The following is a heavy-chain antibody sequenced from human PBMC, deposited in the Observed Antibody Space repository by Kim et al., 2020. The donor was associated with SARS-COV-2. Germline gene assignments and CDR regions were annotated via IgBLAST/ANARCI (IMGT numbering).Heavy chain of an antibody. CDR1: GFTFSSYC. CDR3: ARVGNSGEPNRPLDF. D-gene: IGHD3-16*01. J-gene: IGHJ4*02. Sequence: GGSLRLSCAASGFTFSSYCMSWVRQAPGKGLEWVTNIKQDGSDKYYVDSVKGRFTISRDNAKNSLYLQMNSLRAEDTAVYYCARVGNSGEPNRPLDFCGQGTLVTVTS. CDR2: IKQDGSDK. V-gene: IGHV3-7*03.